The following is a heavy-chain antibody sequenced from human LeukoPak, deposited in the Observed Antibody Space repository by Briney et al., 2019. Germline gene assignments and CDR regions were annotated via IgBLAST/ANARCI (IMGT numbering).Heavy chain of an antibody. V-gene: IGHV3-21*01. J-gene: IGHJ4*02. Sequence: GGSLRLSCVRLYAMNWVRQAPGKGLEWVSSISGAGTSTYYADSVKGRFTISRDNAKNSLYLQMNSLRAEDTAVYYCAKAAVGTVIDYWGRGTLVTVSS. CDR1: RLYA. CDR3: AKAAVGTVIDY. CDR2: ISGAGTST. D-gene: IGHD6-13*01.